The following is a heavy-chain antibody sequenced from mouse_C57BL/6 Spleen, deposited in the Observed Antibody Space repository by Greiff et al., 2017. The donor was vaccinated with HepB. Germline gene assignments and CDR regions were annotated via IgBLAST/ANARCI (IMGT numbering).Heavy chain of an antibody. CDR2: IRLKSDNYAT. Sequence: EVQRVESGGGLVQPGGSMKLSCVASGFTFSNYWMNWVRQSPEKGLEWVAQIRLKSDNYATHYAESVKGRFTISRDDSKSSVYLQMNNLRAEDTGIYYCTGSGSSYYFDYWGQGTTLTVSS. CDR1: GFTFSNYW. V-gene: IGHV6-3*01. D-gene: IGHD1-1*01. CDR3: TGSGSSYYFDY. J-gene: IGHJ2*01.